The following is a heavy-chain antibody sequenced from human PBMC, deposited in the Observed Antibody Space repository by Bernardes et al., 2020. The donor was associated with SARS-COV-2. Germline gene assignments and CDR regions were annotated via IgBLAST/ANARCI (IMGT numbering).Heavy chain of an antibody. CDR1: GYTFSGYY. V-gene: IGHV1-2*02. Sequence: ASVKVSCKASGYTFSGYYIHWVRQAPGQGLEWMGWIHPSSGDANYAQKFQGRVTMTRDTSISTAYLELSRLTSDDTAVFYCARGSYGDPRSGWFDVWGLGTLVTVSS. CDR2: IHPSSGDA. J-gene: IGHJ5*02. CDR3: ARGSYGDPRSGWFDV. D-gene: IGHD4-17*01.